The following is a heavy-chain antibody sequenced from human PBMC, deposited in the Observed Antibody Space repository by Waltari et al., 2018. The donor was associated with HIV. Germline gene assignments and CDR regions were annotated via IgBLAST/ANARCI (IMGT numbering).Heavy chain of an antibody. CDR3: ARDPRSSGYYGMDV. D-gene: IGHD1-26*01. CDR2: IYSGGST. CDR1: GFTLSDNY. J-gene: IGHJ6*02. Sequence: EVPLVESGGGLIEPGGSLRLSCAASGFTLSDNYMSWVRQAPGKGLEWVSVIYSGGSTYYADSVKGRFTISRDNSKNTLSLHMNSLRAEDTAVYYCARDPRSSGYYGMDVWGQGATVTVSS. V-gene: IGHV3-53*01.